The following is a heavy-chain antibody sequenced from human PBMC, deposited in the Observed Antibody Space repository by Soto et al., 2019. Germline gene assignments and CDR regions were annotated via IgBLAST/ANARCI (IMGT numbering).Heavy chain of an antibody. CDR3: AKDQYSSSWYYDAFDI. V-gene: IGHV3-23*01. D-gene: IGHD6-13*01. J-gene: IGHJ3*02. CDR2: ISGSGGST. Sequence: GGSLRLSCAASGFTFSSYAMSWVRQAPGKGLEWVSAISGSGGSTYYADSVKGRFTISRDNSKNTLYLQMNSLRAEDTAVYYGAKDQYSSSWYYDAFDIWGQGTMVTVSS. CDR1: GFTFSSYA.